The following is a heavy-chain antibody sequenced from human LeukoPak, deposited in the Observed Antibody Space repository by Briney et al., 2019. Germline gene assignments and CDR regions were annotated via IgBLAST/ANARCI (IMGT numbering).Heavy chain of an antibody. D-gene: IGHD3-22*01. CDR2: ISGSGGST. CDR1: GFTFSSYA. V-gene: IGHV3-23*01. J-gene: IGHJ4*02. CDR3: AKDIGYDTSGAYDY. Sequence: GGSLRLSCAASGFTFSSYAMSWVRQAPGKGLEWVSAISGSGGSTYYADSVKGRFTISRDNAKNSLYLQMNSLRAEDTALYYCAKDIGYDTSGAYDYWGQGTLVTASS.